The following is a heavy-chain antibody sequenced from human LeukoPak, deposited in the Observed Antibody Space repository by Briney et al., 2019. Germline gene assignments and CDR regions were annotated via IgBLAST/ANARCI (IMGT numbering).Heavy chain of an antibody. J-gene: IGHJ4*02. Sequence: GGSLRLSCAASGFTFYNSGMGWVRLAPGKGLEWVSAISGSGGATYYADSVKGRFTVSRDDSKNTLYLQMNSLRAEDTAVYYCAIEQWELKYWGQGTLVTVSS. CDR2: ISGSGGAT. V-gene: IGHV3-23*01. CDR3: AIEQWELKY. CDR1: GFTFYNSG. D-gene: IGHD1-26*01.